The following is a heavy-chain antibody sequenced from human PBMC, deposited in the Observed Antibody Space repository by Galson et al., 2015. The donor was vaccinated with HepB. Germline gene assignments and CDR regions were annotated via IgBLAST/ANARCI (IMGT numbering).Heavy chain of an antibody. CDR1: GFTFSSYS. CDR3: ARDRPYRGGSYYFDY. Sequence: SLRLSCAASGFTFSSYSMNWVRQAPGKGLEWVSSISSSSSYIYYADSVKGRFTISRDNAKNSLYLQMNSLRAEDTAVYYCARDRPYRGGSYYFDYWGQGTLVTVSS. D-gene: IGHD1-14*01. V-gene: IGHV3-21*01. CDR2: ISSSSSYI. J-gene: IGHJ4*02.